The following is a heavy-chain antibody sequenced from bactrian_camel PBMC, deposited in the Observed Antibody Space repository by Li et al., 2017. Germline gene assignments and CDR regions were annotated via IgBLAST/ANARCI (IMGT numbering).Heavy chain of an antibody. Sequence: SGLTTRYCFGWFRQAPGKEREGVAAIAIGGATTYSDSVIGRFTISRDNDKNTLYLQMNTLKPEDTAMYYCAAGSMSNVASFLVSDFIFWGQGTQVTVS. CDR2: IAIGGAT. CDR3: AAGSMSNVASFLVSDFIF. D-gene: IGHD6*01. V-gene: IGHV3S55*01. CDR1: GLTTRYC. J-gene: IGHJ6*01.